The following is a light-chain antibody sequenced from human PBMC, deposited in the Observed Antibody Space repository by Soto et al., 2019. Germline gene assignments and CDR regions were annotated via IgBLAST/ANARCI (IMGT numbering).Light chain of an antibody. CDR3: CLYGGML. CDR1: SSDVGNYNF. CDR2: EGT. J-gene: IGLJ2*01. V-gene: IGLV2-23*01. Sequence: QSALTQPASGSGSPGQSITITCTGTSSDVGNYNFVSWFQHHPGKVPKLMIHEGTKRPSGISNRFSGSTSDNTASLTISGLQAEDEADYYCCLYGGMLFGGGTKVTVL.